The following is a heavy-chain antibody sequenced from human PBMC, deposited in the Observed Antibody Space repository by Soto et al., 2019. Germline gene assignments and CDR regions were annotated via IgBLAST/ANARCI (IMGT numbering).Heavy chain of an antibody. Sequence: SETLSLTCTVSGGSFSTSSYYWSWIRQPPGKGLEWIGSIYYSGSTYYNPSLKSRVTISVDTSKNQFSLKLSSVTAADTAVYYCARHPITMVRGVLRGDQENWFDPWGQGTLVAVSS. D-gene: IGHD3-10*01. CDR1: GGSFSTSSYY. CDR3: ARHPITMVRGVLRGDQENWFDP. J-gene: IGHJ5*02. CDR2: IYYSGST. V-gene: IGHV4-39*01.